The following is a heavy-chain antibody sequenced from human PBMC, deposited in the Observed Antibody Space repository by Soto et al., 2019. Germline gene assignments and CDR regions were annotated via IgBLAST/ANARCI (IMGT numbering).Heavy chain of an antibody. CDR1: GFTFSTYT. Sequence: GGSLRLSCAASGFTFSTYTMNWVRQAPGKGLEWVSSISSGSSYIYYADSVKGRFTISRDNAKNSLYLQMNSLRAEDTAVYYRARGNSPGLDSWGQGTPVTVSS. CDR2: ISSGSSYI. V-gene: IGHV3-21*01. J-gene: IGHJ4*02. CDR3: ARGNSPGLDS. D-gene: IGHD4-4*01.